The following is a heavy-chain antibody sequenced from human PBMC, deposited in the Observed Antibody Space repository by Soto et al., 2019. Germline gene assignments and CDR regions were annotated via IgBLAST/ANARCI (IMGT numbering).Heavy chain of an antibody. D-gene: IGHD3-10*02. V-gene: IGHV3-23*01. CDR3: GKEPSYNGVRDGYPPHYRMDV. CDR1: GFTFSSYA. CDR2: ISGSGGST. J-gene: IGHJ6*02. Sequence: EVQLLESGGGLVQPGGSLRLSCAASGFTFSSYAMSWVRQAPGKGLEWVSAISGSGGSTYYADSVKGRFTISRDNPKKQLQLRMISLRAEDTSVYYCGKEPSYNGVRDGYPPHYRMDVWGPGNPVPVSS.